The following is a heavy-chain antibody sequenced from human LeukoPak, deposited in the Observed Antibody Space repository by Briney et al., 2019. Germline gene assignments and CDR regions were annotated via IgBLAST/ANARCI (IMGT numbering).Heavy chain of an antibody. CDR3: ARQSQRIAARAFGY. CDR2: INHSGST. Sequence: SETLSLTCTVSGGSISSSSYYWGWIRQPPGKGLEWIGEINHSGSTNYNPSLKSRVTISVDTSKNQFSLKLSSVTAADTAVYYCARQSQRIAARAFGYWGQGTLVTVSS. V-gene: IGHV4-39*01. J-gene: IGHJ4*02. D-gene: IGHD6-6*01. CDR1: GGSISSSSYY.